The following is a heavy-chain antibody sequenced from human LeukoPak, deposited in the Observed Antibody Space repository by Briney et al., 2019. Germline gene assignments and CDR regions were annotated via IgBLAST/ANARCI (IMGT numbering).Heavy chain of an antibody. CDR2: IYAGNGDT. V-gene: IGHV1-3*01. CDR3: ARDVMGLATDF. D-gene: IGHD6-19*01. J-gene: IGHJ4*02. Sequence: ASVKVSCKASGYTFTSSAMHWGREAPGQRRGWMGWIYAGNGDTKYLQKFQGRVTITRDTSASTAYMELSSLRSEDTAVYYCARDVMGLATDFWGQGTLVPVS. CDR1: GYTFTSSA.